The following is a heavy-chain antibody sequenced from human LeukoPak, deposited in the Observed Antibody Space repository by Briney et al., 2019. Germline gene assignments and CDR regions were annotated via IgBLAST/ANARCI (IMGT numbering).Heavy chain of an antibody. CDR2: IYTGGST. CDR1: GFTVSSNY. V-gene: IGHV3-66*01. J-gene: IGHJ4*02. CDR3: ARDYYDSSGYARVFDY. D-gene: IGHD3-22*01. Sequence: GGSVRLSCAASGFTVSSNYMNWVRQAPGKGLEWVSVIYTGGSTYYADSVKGRFTISRDNSKNTLYLQMNSLKAEDTAVYYCARDYYDSSGYARVFDYWGQGTLVTVSS.